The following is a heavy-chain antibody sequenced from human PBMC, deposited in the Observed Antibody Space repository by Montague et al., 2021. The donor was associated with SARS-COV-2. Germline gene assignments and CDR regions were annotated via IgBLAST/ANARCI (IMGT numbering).Heavy chain of an antibody. J-gene: IGHJ6*02. CDR2: IFYTGST. Sequence: SETLSLTCTVSGDSINTYYWNWIRQPPGKGLEWLGSIFYTGSTNYNPSXXSRVTISLDTSKNQFILKVTSVTAADTAVYYCARQAAGSYFYYGVDVWGQGTTVTVSS. CDR1: GDSINTYY. CDR3: ARQAAGSYFYYGVDV. D-gene: IGHD6-13*01. V-gene: IGHV4-59*12.